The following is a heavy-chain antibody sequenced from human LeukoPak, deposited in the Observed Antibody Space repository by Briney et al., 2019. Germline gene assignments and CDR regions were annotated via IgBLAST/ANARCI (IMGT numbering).Heavy chain of an antibody. CDR3: ARANYYDSSGSDY. CDR1: GYTFTGYY. V-gene: IGHV1-2*02. Sequence: GASVKVSCKASGYTFTGYYIHWVRQAPGQGLEWMGWINPNSGGKNYAQKFQGRVTMTRDTSISTAYMELSRLRSDDTAVYYCARANYYDSSGSDYWGQGTLVTVPS. D-gene: IGHD3-22*01. J-gene: IGHJ4*02. CDR2: INPNSGGK.